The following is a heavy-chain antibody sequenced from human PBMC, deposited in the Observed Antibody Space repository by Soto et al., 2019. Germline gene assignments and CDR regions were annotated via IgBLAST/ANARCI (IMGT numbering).Heavy chain of an antibody. CDR2: VSGSGDRT. V-gene: IGHV3-23*01. D-gene: IGHD6-13*01. Sequence: EVQLLESGGGLVQPGESLRLSCAASGFIFASCAMSWVRQAPGKGLEWVSAVSGSGDRTQYADSVKGRFTISRDNSKNTLYLQMNGLKAEDTAVYYCAKGEYGSSWYAFNYWGQGTLVTVSS. CDR3: AKGEYGSSWYAFNY. J-gene: IGHJ4*02. CDR1: GFIFASCA.